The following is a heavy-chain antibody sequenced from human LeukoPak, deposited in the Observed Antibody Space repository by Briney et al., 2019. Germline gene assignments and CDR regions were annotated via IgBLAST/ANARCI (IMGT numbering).Heavy chain of an antibody. Sequence: KTSETLSLTCTVSGGSISSYYWNWIRQPAGKGLEWIGRIYTSGSTNYNPSLKSRVTMSVDTSKNQFSLKLISVTAADTAVYYCARAFSRSSPNWFDPWGQGILVTVSS. V-gene: IGHV4-4*07. D-gene: IGHD1-26*01. CDR3: ARAFSRSSPNWFDP. CDR1: GGSISSYY. CDR2: IYTSGST. J-gene: IGHJ5*02.